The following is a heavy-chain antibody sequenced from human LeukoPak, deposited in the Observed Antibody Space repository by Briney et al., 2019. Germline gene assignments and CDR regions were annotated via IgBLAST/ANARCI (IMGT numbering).Heavy chain of an antibody. Sequence: GGSLRLSCAASGFTFSSYWMSWVRQAPGKGLEWVANIKQDGSEKYYVDSVKGRFTISRDNAKNSLYLQMNSLRAEDTAVYYCARVPVPQWYSSGLYLDYWGQGTLVTVSS. D-gene: IGHD6-19*01. J-gene: IGHJ4*02. V-gene: IGHV3-7*01. CDR3: ARVPVPQWYSSGLYLDY. CDR2: IKQDGSEK. CDR1: GFTFSSYW.